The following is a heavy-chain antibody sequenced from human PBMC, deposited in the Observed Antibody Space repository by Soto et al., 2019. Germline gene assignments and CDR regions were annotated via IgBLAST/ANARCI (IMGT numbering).Heavy chain of an antibody. CDR3: ARSSVTTPIGSWYYYYYMDV. CDR1: GGSISSYY. D-gene: IGHD1-1*01. CDR2: IYYSGST. V-gene: IGHV4-59*08. J-gene: IGHJ6*03. Sequence: SETLSLTCTVSGGSISSYYWSWIRQPPGKGLEWIGYIYYSGSTNYNPSLKSRVTISVDTSKNQFSLKLSSVTAADTAVYYCARSSVTTPIGSWYYYYYMDVWGKGTTVTVSS.